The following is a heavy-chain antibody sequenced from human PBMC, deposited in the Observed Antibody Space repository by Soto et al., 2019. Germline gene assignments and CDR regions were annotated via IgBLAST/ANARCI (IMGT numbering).Heavy chain of an antibody. D-gene: IGHD3-10*01. J-gene: IGHJ6*03. V-gene: IGHV3-33*01. Sequence: ESGGGVVQPGRSLRLSCAASGFTFSSYGMHWVRQAPGKGLEWVAVIWYDGSNKYYADSVKGRFTISRDNSKNTLYLQMNSLRAEDTAVYYCARDYGSGSYGYYYYYMDVWGKGTTVTVSS. CDR1: GFTFSSYG. CDR3: ARDYGSGSYGYYYYYMDV. CDR2: IWYDGSNK.